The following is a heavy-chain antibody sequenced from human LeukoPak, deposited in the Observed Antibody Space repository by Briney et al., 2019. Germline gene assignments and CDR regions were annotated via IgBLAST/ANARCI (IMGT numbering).Heavy chain of an antibody. V-gene: IGHV5-51*01. CDR2: IYPGDSDT. CDR1: GYSFTSYW. J-gene: IGHJ5*02. D-gene: IGHD2-15*01. Sequence: GESLKISCKGSGYSFTSYWIGWVRQMPGKGLEWMGIIYPGDSDTRYSPSFQGQVTISADKSIGTAYLQWSSLKASDTAMYYCARHSLYCSGGSCYSVWFDPWGQRTLVTVSS. CDR3: ARHSLYCSGGSCYSVWFDP.